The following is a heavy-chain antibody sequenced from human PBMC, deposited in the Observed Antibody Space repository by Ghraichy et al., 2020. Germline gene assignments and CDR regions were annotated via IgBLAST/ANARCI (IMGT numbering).Heavy chain of an antibody. J-gene: IGHJ5*02. V-gene: IGHV3-7*05. D-gene: IGHD1-1*01. CDR3: AGRSDTWLYNRFDP. CDR1: GFTFRSYW. Sequence: GGSLRLSCAASGFTFRSYWMTWVRQAPGRGLEWVANIKEDGSEKYYVDSVKGRFTISRDNAKNSLYLQMNSLRAEDTGGYFCAGRSDTWLYNRFDPWGQGTLVTVSS. CDR2: IKEDGSEK.